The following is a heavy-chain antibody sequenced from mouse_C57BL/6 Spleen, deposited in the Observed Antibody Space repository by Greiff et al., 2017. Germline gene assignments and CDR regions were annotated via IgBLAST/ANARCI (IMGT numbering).Heavy chain of an antibody. CDR3: ARDVYSGFAY. J-gene: IGHJ3*01. D-gene: IGHD2-12*01. Sequence: DVQLQESGPGLVKPSQSLSLTCSVTGYSITSGYYWNWIRQFPGNKLEWMGYISYDGSNNYNPSLKNRISITRDTSKNQFFLKLNSVTTEDTATYYCARDVYSGFAYWGQGTLVTVSA. V-gene: IGHV3-6*01. CDR1: GYSITSGYY. CDR2: ISYDGSN.